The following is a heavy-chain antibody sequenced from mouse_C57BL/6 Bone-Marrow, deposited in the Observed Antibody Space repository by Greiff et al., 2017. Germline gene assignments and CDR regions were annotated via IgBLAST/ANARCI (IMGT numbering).Heavy chain of an antibody. CDR2: IYPRSGNT. CDR1: GYTFTSYG. V-gene: IGHV1-81*01. Sequence: VQLQQSGAELARPGASVKLSCKASGYTFTSYGISWVKQRTGQGLEWIGEIYPRSGNTYYNEKFKGKATLTADKSSSTAYMELRSLTSEDSAVYFCASGPDNWDVDYAMDYWGQGTSVTVSS. J-gene: IGHJ4*01. D-gene: IGHD4-1*01. CDR3: ASGPDNWDVDYAMDY.